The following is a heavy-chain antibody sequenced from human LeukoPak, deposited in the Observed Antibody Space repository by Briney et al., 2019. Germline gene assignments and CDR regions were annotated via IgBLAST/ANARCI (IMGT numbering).Heavy chain of an antibody. CDR2: MNPNSGNT. V-gene: IGHV1-8*01. Sequence: GASVKVSCKASGYTFTSYDINWVRQATGQGLEWMGWMNPNSGNTGYAQKFQGRVTMTRNTSISTAYMELSSLRSEDTAVYYCARAVRRQLVRNLYYLDYWGQGTLVTVSS. CDR1: GYTFTSYD. CDR3: ARAVRRQLVRNLYYLDY. J-gene: IGHJ4*02. D-gene: IGHD6-6*01.